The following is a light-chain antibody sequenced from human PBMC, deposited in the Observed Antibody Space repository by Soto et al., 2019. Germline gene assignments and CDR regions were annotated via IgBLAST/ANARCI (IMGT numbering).Light chain of an antibody. CDR2: GAS. V-gene: IGKV3-15*01. CDR1: QSVNSY. Sequence: ETVMTQSPATLSVSPGERATLSCRAGQSVNSYLAWYQQKPGQAPRLLIRGASARATGIPVRFSGSGSGTEFTLTISSLQSEDFAVYYCQQYNQWPLTFGGGTKV. CDR3: QQYNQWPLT. J-gene: IGKJ4*01.